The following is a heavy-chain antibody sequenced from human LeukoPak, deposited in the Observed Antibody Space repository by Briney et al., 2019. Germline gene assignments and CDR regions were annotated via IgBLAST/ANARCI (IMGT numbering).Heavy chain of an antibody. J-gene: IGHJ4*02. Sequence: PGGSLRLSCEASGFTFSSYSMNWFRQAPGKGLEGVSYISSSSSTIYYADSVKGRFTISRDNAKNSLYLQMNSLRAEDTALYHCASALYYDSSGYYFDYWGQGTLVTVSS. CDR3: ASALYYDSSGYYFDY. V-gene: IGHV3-48*01. CDR2: ISSSSSTI. D-gene: IGHD3-22*01. CDR1: GFTFSSYS.